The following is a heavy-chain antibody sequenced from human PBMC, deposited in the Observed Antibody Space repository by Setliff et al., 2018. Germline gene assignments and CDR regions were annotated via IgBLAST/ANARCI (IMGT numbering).Heavy chain of an antibody. D-gene: IGHD2-2*01. V-gene: IGHV3-21*01. CDR3: ARGNVGTSFDVFDV. CDR2: ISTSNSYI. J-gene: IGHJ3*01. Sequence: PGGSLRLSCAASGFTFNYFNMNWVRQAPGKGLEWVASISTSNSYISYADSVKGRFTISRDNTKKSLYLQMNSLRAEDTAVYFCARGNVGTSFDVFDVWGQGTMVTVSS. CDR1: GFTFNYFN.